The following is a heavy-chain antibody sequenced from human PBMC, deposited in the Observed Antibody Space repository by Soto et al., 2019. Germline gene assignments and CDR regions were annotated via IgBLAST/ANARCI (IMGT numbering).Heavy chain of an antibody. J-gene: IGHJ6*02. CDR2: IYYSGST. D-gene: IGHD3-10*01. CDR3: ARDQPSPYGSGSSMDV. V-gene: IGHV4-31*03. CDR1: GGSISSGGYY. Sequence: SETLSLTCTVSGGSISSGGYYWSWIRQHPGKGLEWIGYIYYSGSTHYNPSLKSRVTISVDTSKNQFSLKLSSVTAADTAVYYCARDQPSPYGSGSSMDVWGQGTTVTVSS.